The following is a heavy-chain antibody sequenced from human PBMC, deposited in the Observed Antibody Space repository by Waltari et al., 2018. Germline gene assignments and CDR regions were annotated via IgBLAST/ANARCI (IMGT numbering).Heavy chain of an antibody. CDR1: GGSISSYY. V-gene: IGHV4-59*01. J-gene: IGHJ3*02. Sequence: QVQLQESGPGLVKPSQTLSLTCTVSGGSISSYYWSWIRQPPGKGLEWIGYIYYSGSTNYNPSLKSRVTISVDTSKNQFSLKLSSVTAADAAVYYCASLRSSGWYGGDAFDIWGQGTMVTVSS. CDR3: ASLRSSGWYGGDAFDI. CDR2: IYYSGST. D-gene: IGHD6-19*01.